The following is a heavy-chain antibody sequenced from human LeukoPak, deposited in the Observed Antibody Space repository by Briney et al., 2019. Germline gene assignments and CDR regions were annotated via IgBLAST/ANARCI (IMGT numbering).Heavy chain of an antibody. CDR1: GGTFSSYA. D-gene: IGHD3-10*01. Sequence: ASVKVSCKASGGTFSSYAISWVRQAPGQGLEWMGGIIPIFGTANYAQKFQGRVTITADKSTSTAYMELSSLRSEDTAVYYCATSDPMVRGVIGSNAFDIWGQGTMVTVSS. CDR2: IIPIFGTA. J-gene: IGHJ3*02. CDR3: ATSDPMVRGVIGSNAFDI. V-gene: IGHV1-69*06.